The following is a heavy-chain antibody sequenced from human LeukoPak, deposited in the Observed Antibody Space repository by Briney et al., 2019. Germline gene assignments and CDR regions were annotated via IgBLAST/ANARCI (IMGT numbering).Heavy chain of an antibody. J-gene: IGHJ4*02. D-gene: IGHD3-22*01. Sequence: PGGSLRLSCAASGFTFNNAWMSWVRQAPGKGLEWVGRIQSKADGGTADYAAPVKGRFTISRDGSKSTLYLQMNSLQTEDTAVYYCVAGYSVFDYWGQGTLVTVSS. CDR1: GFTFNNAW. CDR3: VAGYSVFDY. V-gene: IGHV3-15*01. CDR2: IQSKADGGTA.